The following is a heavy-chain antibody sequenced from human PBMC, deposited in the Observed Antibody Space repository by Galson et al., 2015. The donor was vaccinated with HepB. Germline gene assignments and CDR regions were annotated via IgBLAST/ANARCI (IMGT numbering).Heavy chain of an antibody. D-gene: IGHD5-12*01. J-gene: IGHJ4*02. Sequence: SLRLSCAASGFTFRSYWMTWVRQAPGKGPEWVANIKQDGSEKYYVDSVKGRFTISRDNAKNSLYLQMNSLRAEDTAVYYCARGSSGYDCDFDYGGQRTLVTVSS. CDR1: GFTFRSYW. CDR2: IKQDGSEK. CDR3: ARGSSGYDCDFDY. V-gene: IGHV3-7*03.